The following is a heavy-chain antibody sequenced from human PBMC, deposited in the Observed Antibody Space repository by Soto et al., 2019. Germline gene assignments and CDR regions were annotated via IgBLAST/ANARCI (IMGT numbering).Heavy chain of an antibody. D-gene: IGHD4-17*01. CDR3: ARLQQRLYGDSAEGDAFDI. Sequence: QVQLQESGPGLVKPSETLSLTCTVSGGSISSYYWSWIRQPPGKGLEWIGYIYYSGSNNYNPSLQIRVTISVDTSKNQFSLKLSSVTAADTAVYYCARLQQRLYGDSAEGDAFDIWGQGTMVTVSS. J-gene: IGHJ3*02. V-gene: IGHV4-59*01. CDR1: GGSISSYY. CDR2: IYYSGSN.